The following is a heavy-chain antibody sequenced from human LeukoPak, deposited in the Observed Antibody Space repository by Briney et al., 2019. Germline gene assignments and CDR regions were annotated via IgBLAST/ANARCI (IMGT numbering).Heavy chain of an antibody. CDR1: GGTFSSYA. Sequence: GASVKVSCKASGGTFSSYAISWVRQAPGQGLEWMGRIIPTLGIANYAQKFQGRVTITADKSTSTAYMELSSLRSEDTAVYYCAEGGGKLSSSCDYWGQGTLVTVSS. CDR3: AEGGGKLSSSCDY. V-gene: IGHV1-69*04. CDR2: IIPTLGIA. J-gene: IGHJ4*02. D-gene: IGHD6-13*01.